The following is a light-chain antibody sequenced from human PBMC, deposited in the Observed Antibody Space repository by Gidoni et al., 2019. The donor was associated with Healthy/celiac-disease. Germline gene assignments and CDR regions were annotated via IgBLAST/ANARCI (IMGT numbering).Light chain of an antibody. Sequence: SPVLTPPPSGSVAPGQTARITCGGTNIGSKSVHWYQQKPGQAPVLVVYDDSDRPSGIPERFSGSNSGNTATLTISRVEAGDEADYYCQVWDSSSDHWVFGGGTKLTVL. CDR2: DDS. CDR3: QVWDSSSDHWV. V-gene: IGLV3-21*02. CDR1: NIGSKS. J-gene: IGLJ3*02.